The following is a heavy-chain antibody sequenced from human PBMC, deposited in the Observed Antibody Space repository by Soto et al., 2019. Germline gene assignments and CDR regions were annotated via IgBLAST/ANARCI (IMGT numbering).Heavy chain of an antibody. V-gene: IGHV3-23*01. CDR2: ISGSGGST. D-gene: IGHD3-22*01. J-gene: IGHJ4*02. CDR1: GFTFSSYA. Sequence: GGSLRLSCAASGFTFSSYAMSWVRQAPGKGLEWVSAISGSGGSTYYADSVKGRFTISRDNSKNTLYLQMNSLRAEDTAVYYCANEHQLYDSSGYRVNEFDYWGQGTMVTVSS. CDR3: ANEHQLYDSSGYRVNEFDY.